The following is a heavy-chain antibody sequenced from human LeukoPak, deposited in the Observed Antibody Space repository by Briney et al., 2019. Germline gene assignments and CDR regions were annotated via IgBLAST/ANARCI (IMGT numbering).Heavy chain of an antibody. J-gene: IGHJ4*02. Sequence: GGSLRLSCAASGNYWMHWVRQTPGKGLVWVSHINSDGSWTSYADSVKGRSTISKDNAKNTVYLQMNNLRAEDTAVYYCVSFYETYWGRGTLVTVSS. CDR1: GNYW. V-gene: IGHV3-74*01. D-gene: IGHD2-2*01. CDR2: INSDGSWT. CDR3: VSFYETY.